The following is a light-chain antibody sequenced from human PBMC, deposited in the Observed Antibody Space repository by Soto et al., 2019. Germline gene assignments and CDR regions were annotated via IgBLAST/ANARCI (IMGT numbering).Light chain of an antibody. CDR1: SSNIGTTYD. V-gene: IGLV1-40*01. CDR3: QSFDSSLSASI. Sequence: QSVLTQPPSVSGAPGQRVTISCTGNSSNIGTTYDVHWYRHLPGVAPKLLIYDNTYRPSGVPDRFSGSKSGTSASLAITGLQAEDEAYYYCQSFDSSLSASIFGGGTKLTVL. CDR2: DNT. J-gene: IGLJ2*01.